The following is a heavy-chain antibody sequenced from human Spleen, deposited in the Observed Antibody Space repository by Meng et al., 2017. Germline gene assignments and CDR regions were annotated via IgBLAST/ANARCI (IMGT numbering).Heavy chain of an antibody. J-gene: IGHJ4*02. CDR2: IYYSGST. D-gene: IGHD5-12*01. Sequence: TFSSYAMSWVRQAPGRGLEWSGSIYYSGSTYYNPSLKSRVTMTVDTSKNQFSLKLSSVTAADTAVYYCSRGVDIVATMGGAFDFWGQGTLVTVSS. CDR1: TFSSYA. CDR3: SRGVDIVATMGGAFDF. V-gene: IGHV4-39*07.